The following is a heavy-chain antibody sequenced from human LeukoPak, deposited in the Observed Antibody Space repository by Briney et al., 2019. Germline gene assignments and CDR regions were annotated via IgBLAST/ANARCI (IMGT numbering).Heavy chain of an antibody. D-gene: IGHD3-16*01. CDR3: ARRGDYVGGTFDY. CDR2: INHSGST. CDR1: GGSFSGYY. Sequence: PSETPSLTCAVYGGSFSGYYWSWIRQPPGKGLEWIGEINHSGSTNYNPSLKSRVTISVDTSKNQFSLKLSSVTAADTAVYYCARRGDYVGGTFDYWGQGTLVTVSS. V-gene: IGHV4-34*01. J-gene: IGHJ4*02.